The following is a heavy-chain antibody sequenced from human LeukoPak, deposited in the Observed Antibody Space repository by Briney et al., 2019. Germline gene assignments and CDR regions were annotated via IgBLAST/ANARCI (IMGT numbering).Heavy chain of an antibody. Sequence: SETLSLTCTVSGGSISSGSYFWGWLRQPPGKGLEWIGSIYYSGSTYYNPSLKSRVTISVDTSKNQFSLKLNSVTAADTAVYYCARRTKWFDPWGQGTLVTVSS. CDR3: ARRTKWFDP. D-gene: IGHD2-8*01. V-gene: IGHV4-39*01. J-gene: IGHJ5*02. CDR2: IYYSGST. CDR1: GGSISSGSYF.